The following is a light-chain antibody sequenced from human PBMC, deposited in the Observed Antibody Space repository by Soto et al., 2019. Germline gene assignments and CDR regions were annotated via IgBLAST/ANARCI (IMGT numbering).Light chain of an antibody. CDR2: GSS. J-gene: IGKJ1*01. Sequence: ENLLTHSPGTLSLSPGEGATLSCRASRGVSANYLAWYQQKPGQAPTLLIYGSSIRAAGISDRFSGSGSGTDFTLTIRRLDPDDFAVYYCQQYGSSPRTFGQVTKVEIK. CDR3: QQYGSSPRT. CDR1: RGVSANY. V-gene: IGKV3-20*01.